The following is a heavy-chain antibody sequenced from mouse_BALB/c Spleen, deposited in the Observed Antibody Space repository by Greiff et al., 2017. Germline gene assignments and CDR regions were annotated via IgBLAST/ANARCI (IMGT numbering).Heavy chain of an antibody. CDR2: IYWDDDK. CDR1: GFSLSTSGMG. V-gene: IGHV8-12*01. J-gene: IGHJ2*01. CDR3: ARRAYYGYFDD. Sequence: QVTLKVSGPGILQPSQTLSLTCSFSGFSLSTSGMGVSWIRQPSGKGLEWLAHIYWDDDKRYNPSLKSRLTISKDTSRNQVFLKITSVDTADTATYYCARRAYYGYFDDWGQGTTLTVSS. D-gene: IGHD1-1*01.